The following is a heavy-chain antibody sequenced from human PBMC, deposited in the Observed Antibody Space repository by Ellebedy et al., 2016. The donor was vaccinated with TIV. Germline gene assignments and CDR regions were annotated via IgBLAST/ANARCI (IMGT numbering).Heavy chain of an antibody. Sequence: AASVKVSCKASGYTFTSYYLHWVRQAPGQGLEWMGVINPSGGSTSYPQKFHGRVTMTRDTSTSTVYMELSSLRSEDTAVYYCARGLLLWFGESLNHFDYWGQGTLVTVSS. CDR3: ARGLLLWFGESLNHFDY. D-gene: IGHD3-10*01. CDR2: INPSGGST. J-gene: IGHJ4*02. V-gene: IGHV1-46*01. CDR1: GYTFTSYY.